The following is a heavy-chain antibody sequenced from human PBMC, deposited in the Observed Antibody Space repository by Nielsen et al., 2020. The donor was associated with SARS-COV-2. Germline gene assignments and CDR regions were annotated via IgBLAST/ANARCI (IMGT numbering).Heavy chain of an antibody. D-gene: IGHD5-24*01. J-gene: IGHJ4*02. CDR1: GCSFTSYW. Sequence: KVSCKGSGCSFTSYWIGWVRQMPGKGLEWMGIIYPGDSDTRYSPSFQGQVTISADKSISTAYLQWSSLKASDTAMYYCARPRDGYNRPYFDYWGQGTLVTVSS. CDR2: IYPGDSDT. V-gene: IGHV5-51*01. CDR3: ARPRDGYNRPYFDY.